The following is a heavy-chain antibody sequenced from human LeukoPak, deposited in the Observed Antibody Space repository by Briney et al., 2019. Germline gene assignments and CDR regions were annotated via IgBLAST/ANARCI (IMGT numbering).Heavy chain of an antibody. CDR3: AKGSYYSDNVYYFDY. D-gene: IGHD4-17*01. CDR1: GFTFSSYA. J-gene: IGHJ4*02. CDR2: ISWNSDII. Sequence: GGSLRLSCAASGFTFSSYAMHWVRQAPGKGLEWVSGISWNSDIIDYADSVKGRFTISRDNAKNSLYLQMNSLRAEDTALYYCAKGSYYSDNVYYFDYWGQGILVTVSS. V-gene: IGHV3-9*01.